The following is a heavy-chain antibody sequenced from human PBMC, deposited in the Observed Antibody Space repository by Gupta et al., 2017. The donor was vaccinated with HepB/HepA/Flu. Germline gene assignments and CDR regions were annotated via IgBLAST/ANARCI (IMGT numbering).Heavy chain of an antibody. V-gene: IGHV3-15*01. Sequence: DVQLVESGGGLVKPGGSLRLSCVASGFTFTSAWMSWVRQAPGKGLEWVGRIKSEIDGGTSDYAPSVKGRFIMSRDDSKNTLYLQMNSLRIEDTAVYYCTTDPGTIYPLHWLLNYWGQGTLVTVSS. CDR1: GFTFTSAW. D-gene: IGHD3/OR15-3a*01. CDR2: IKSEIDGGTS. J-gene: IGHJ4*02. CDR3: TTDPGTIYPLHWLLNY.